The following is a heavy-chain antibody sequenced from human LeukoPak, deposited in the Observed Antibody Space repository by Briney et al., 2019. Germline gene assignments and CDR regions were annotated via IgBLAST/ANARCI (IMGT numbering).Heavy chain of an antibody. J-gene: IGHJ4*02. CDR3: ARVFSESLGLSTPPLDY. Sequence: GGSLRLSCAASGFTFSDSYMTWVRQAPGKGVEGVAYISGSGHDINYSDSVKGRSTISRDNAKNSLYLQMSSLRVEDTAVYYCARVFSESLGLSTPPLDYWGQGTLVTVSS. D-gene: IGHD3-16*02. CDR2: ISGSGHDI. CDR1: GFTFSDSY. V-gene: IGHV3-11*04.